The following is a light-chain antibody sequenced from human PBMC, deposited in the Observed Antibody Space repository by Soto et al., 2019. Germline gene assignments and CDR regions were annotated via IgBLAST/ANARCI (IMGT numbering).Light chain of an antibody. CDR3: SSFTSTDTQV. V-gene: IGLV2-14*01. Sequence: QSALTQPASVSGSPGQSITISCTGTSSDIGGYNYVSWYQQHPDKAPKLMIYEVSHRPSGISNRFSGSKSGNTASLTIFGLQAEDEADYYCSSFTSTDTQVFGGGTKVTVL. CDR2: EVS. J-gene: IGLJ3*02. CDR1: SSDIGGYNY.